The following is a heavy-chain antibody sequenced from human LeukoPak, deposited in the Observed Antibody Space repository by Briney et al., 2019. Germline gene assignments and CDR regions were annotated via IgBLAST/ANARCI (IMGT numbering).Heavy chain of an antibody. V-gene: IGHV3-48*01. J-gene: IGHJ6*03. CDR3: AKEYYDFWSGYGYYMDV. CDR2: ISSSSSTI. CDR1: GFTFSSYS. D-gene: IGHD3-3*01. Sequence: GGSLRLSCAASGFTFSSYSMNWVRQAPGKGLEWVSYISSSSSTIYYADSVKGRFTISRDNAKNSLYLQMNSLRAEDTAVYYCAKEYYDFWSGYGYYMDVWGKGTTVTVSS.